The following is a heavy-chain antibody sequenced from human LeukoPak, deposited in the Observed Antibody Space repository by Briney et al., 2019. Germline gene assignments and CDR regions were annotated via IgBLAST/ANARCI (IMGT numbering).Heavy chain of an antibody. CDR3: AKALLRLGELSSSLFDY. Sequence: GGSLRLSCAASGFTFSSYGMPWFRQAPGKGLEWVAVISYDGSNKYYADSVKGRFTISRDNSKNTLYLQMNSLRAEDTAVYYCAKALLRLGELSSSLFDYWGQGTLVTVSS. D-gene: IGHD3-16*02. CDR1: GFTFSSYG. CDR2: ISYDGSNK. J-gene: IGHJ4*02. V-gene: IGHV3-30*18.